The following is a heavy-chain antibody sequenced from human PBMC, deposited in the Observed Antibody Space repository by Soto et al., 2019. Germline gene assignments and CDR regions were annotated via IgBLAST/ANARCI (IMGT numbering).Heavy chain of an antibody. J-gene: IGHJ6*03. Sequence: GGSLRLSCAASGFTFSSYSMNWVRQAPGKGLEWVSYISSSSSTIYYADSVKGRFTISRDNAKNSLYLQMNSLRAEDTAVYYCARTRADYDFWSGYPPGYYMDVWGKGTTVTVSS. V-gene: IGHV3-48*01. D-gene: IGHD3-3*01. CDR1: GFTFSSYS. CDR2: ISSSSSTI. CDR3: ARTRADYDFWSGYPPGYYMDV.